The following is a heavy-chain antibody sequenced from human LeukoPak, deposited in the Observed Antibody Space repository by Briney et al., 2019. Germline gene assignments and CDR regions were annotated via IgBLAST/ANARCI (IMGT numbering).Heavy chain of an antibody. Sequence: PGGSLRLSCAASGFTFSRYGMSWVRQAPGKGLEWVSTISGSGGRTYYADSVKGRFTISRDNSKNTLYLQMNSLRAEDTAVYYCARDPWSGSSLWGQGTLVTVSS. CDR1: GFTFSRYG. CDR2: ISGSGGRT. CDR3: ARDPWSGSSL. D-gene: IGHD3-3*01. J-gene: IGHJ4*02. V-gene: IGHV3-23*01.